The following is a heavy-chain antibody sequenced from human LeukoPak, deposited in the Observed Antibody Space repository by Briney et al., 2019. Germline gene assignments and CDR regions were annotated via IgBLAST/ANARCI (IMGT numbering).Heavy chain of an antibody. CDR2: INHSGST. Sequence: SETLSLTCAVYGGSFSGYYWSWIGQPPGKGLEWIGEINHSGSTNYNPSLKSRVTISVDTSKNQFSLKLSSVTAADTAVYYCARRGSGSYTHWGQGTLVTVSS. CDR3: ARRGSGSYTH. J-gene: IGHJ4*02. CDR1: GGSFSGYY. V-gene: IGHV4-34*01. D-gene: IGHD1-26*01.